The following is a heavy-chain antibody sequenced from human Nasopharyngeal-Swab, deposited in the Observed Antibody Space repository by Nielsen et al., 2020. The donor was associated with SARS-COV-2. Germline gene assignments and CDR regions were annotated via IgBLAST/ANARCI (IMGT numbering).Heavy chain of an antibody. J-gene: IGHJ4*02. Sequence: WVRQAPGQGLEWMGGIIPIFGTANYAQKFQGRVTITADESTSTAYMELSSLRPEDTAVYYCARGEGPLGYFDYWGQGTLVTVSS. CDR2: IIPIFGTA. V-gene: IGHV1-69*01. D-gene: IGHD6-13*01. CDR3: ARGEGPLGYFDY.